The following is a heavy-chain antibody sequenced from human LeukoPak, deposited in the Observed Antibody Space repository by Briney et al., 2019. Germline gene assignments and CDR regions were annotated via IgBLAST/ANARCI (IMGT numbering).Heavy chain of an antibody. V-gene: IGHV3-48*02. Sequence: GGSLRLSCAASGFTFSSYSMNWVRQAPGKGLEWVSYISSSSTTIYYADSVKGRFTISRDNAKNSLYLQMNSLRDEDTAVYYCARVYCSGGTCYGYWGQGTLVTVSS. CDR2: ISSSSTTI. CDR1: GFTFSSYS. D-gene: IGHD2-15*01. CDR3: ARVYCSGGTCYGY. J-gene: IGHJ4*02.